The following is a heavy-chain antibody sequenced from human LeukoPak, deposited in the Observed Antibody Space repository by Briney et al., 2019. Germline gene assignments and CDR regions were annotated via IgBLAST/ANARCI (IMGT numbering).Heavy chain of an antibody. CDR1: GFTVNSNY. J-gene: IGHJ4*02. CDR2: ITSGGTT. D-gene: IGHD3-16*01. CDR3: ARGDDYVFTY. V-gene: IGHV3-53*01. Sequence: GGSLRLSCAASGFTVNSNYMTWVRQAPGKGLEWVSLITSGGTTFYADSVKSRFTISRDSFKNTLYLQMNSLRAEDTAMYYCARGDDYVFTYWGQGTLVAVSS.